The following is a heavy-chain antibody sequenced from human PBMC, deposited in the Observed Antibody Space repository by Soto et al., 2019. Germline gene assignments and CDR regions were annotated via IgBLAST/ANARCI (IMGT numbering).Heavy chain of an antibody. Sequence: SETLSLTCTVSGGSISSGGYYWRWIRQHPGKGLEWIGYIYYSGSTYYNPSLKSRVTISVDTSKNQFSLKLSSVTAADTAVYYCARAGDSSGYLNWFDPWGQGTLVTVSS. CDR1: GGSISSGGYY. CDR3: ARAGDSSGYLNWFDP. D-gene: IGHD3-22*01. V-gene: IGHV4-31*03. J-gene: IGHJ5*02. CDR2: IYYSGST.